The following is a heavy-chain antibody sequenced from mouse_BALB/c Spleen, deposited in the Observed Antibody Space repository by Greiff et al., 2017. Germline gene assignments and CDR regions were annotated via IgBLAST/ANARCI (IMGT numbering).Heavy chain of an antibody. D-gene: IGHD2-10*01. CDR1: GYTFTSYW. V-gene: IGHV1S81*02. CDR3: ARPYYEGFAY. J-gene: IGHJ3*01. Sequence: VQLQESGAELVKPGASVKLSCKASGYTFTSYWMHWVKQRPGQGLEWIGEINPSNGRTNYNEKFKSKATLTVDKSSSTAYMQLSSLTSEDSAVYYCARPYYEGFAYWGQGTLVTVSA. CDR2: INPSNGRT.